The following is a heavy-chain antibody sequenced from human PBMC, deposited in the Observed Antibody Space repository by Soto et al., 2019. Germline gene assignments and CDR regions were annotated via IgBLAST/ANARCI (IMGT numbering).Heavy chain of an antibody. V-gene: IGHV3-23*01. CDR2: ISGSGGST. Sequence: GGSLRLSCAASGFTFSSYAMSWVRQAPGKGLEWVSAISGSGGSTYYADSVKGRFTISRDNSKNTLYLQMNSLRAEDTAVYYCAKGPGTTDTLRFLEWLNWFDPWGQGTLVTVSS. D-gene: IGHD3-3*01. J-gene: IGHJ5*02. CDR1: GFTFSSYA. CDR3: AKGPGTTDTLRFLEWLNWFDP.